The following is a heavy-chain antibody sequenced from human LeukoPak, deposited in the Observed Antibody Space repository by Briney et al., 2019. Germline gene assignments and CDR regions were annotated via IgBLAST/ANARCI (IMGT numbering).Heavy chain of an antibody. D-gene: IGHD1-26*01. CDR2: ISTDGSST. CDR1: GFTLSGYW. CDR3: AGGRSGNYGLFDY. Sequence: GGSLRLSCAASGFTLSGYWMHWVRQAPGKGLVWVSRISTDGSSTNYADSVKGRFTISRDNAKNTLYLQMNSLRADDTAVYYCAGGRSGNYGLFDYWGQGTLVTVSS. V-gene: IGHV3-74*01. J-gene: IGHJ4*02.